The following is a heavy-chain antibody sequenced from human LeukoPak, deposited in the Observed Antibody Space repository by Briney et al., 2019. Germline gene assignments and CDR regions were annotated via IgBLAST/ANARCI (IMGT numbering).Heavy chain of an antibody. V-gene: IGHV3-23*01. D-gene: IGHD3-3*01. Sequence: GGSLRLSCAASGFTFSSYAMSWVRQAPGKGLGWVSTISGSGGSTYYADSVRGRFTISRDNSKNTLYLQRNSLRAEDTAVYYCAKAAIFGVVINYMDVWGKGTTVTVSS. J-gene: IGHJ6*03. CDR2: ISGSGGST. CDR1: GFTFSSYA. CDR3: AKAAIFGVVINYMDV.